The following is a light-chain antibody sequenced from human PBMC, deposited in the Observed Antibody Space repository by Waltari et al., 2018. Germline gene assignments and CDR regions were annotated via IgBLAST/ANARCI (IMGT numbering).Light chain of an antibody. Sequence: QSALTQPASASGSPGQSNTISCPGSSSTIGSKNYVSWFQQRPGKAPKLMSYYVTKRPSGLSNRFSGSKSGNTASLTISGLQTEDEADYYCSSFTSSSSWVFGGGTRLTVL. CDR2: YVT. CDR1: SSTIGSKNY. CDR3: SSFTSSSSWV. V-gene: IGLV2-14*03. J-gene: IGLJ3*02.